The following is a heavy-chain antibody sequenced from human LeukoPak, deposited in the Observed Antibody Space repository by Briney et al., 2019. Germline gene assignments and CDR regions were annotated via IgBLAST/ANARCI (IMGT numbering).Heavy chain of an antibody. CDR1: GITFSGSA. Sequence: GGSLRLSCAASGITFSGSAMHWVRQASGKGLEWVGRIRSKANNYATAYAASLKGRFSVSRDDSKNTAYLYMNNLGTEDTAIYYCTRQFDGVGYYPDYWGQGTLVTISS. D-gene: IGHD3-22*01. V-gene: IGHV3-73*01. CDR2: IRSKANNYAT. J-gene: IGHJ4*02. CDR3: TRQFDGVGYYPDY.